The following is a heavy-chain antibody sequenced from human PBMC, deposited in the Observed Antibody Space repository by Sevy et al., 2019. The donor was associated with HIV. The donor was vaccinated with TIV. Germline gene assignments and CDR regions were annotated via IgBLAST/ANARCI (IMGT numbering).Heavy chain of an antibody. V-gene: IGHV4-61*01. J-gene: IGHJ6*02. CDR3: ARGRGTTVTTTLTYYYAMDV. D-gene: IGHD4-4*01. CDR2: VYYGGST. Sequence: SETLSLTCTVSGGSVRSDNYYWSWIRQPPGKGLEWIGYVYYGGSTNSSPSLKSLVTISIDTSKNQFSLKLSSVTAAETAVYYCARGRGTTVTTTLTYYYAMDVWGQGTTVTVSS. CDR1: GGSVRSDNYY.